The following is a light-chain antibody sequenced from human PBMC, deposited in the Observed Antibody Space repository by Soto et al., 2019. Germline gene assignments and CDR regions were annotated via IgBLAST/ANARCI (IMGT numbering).Light chain of an antibody. Sequence: EIVLTQSPGTLSLSPGERATLSCRASQSVSSSYLAWYQQKPGQAPRLLIYGASSRATGIPDRFSGSESGTDFTLTISRLEPEDFAVYYCQHYGSSPLTFGQGTKVEIK. V-gene: IGKV3-20*01. CDR1: QSVSSSY. CDR3: QHYGSSPLT. J-gene: IGKJ1*01. CDR2: GAS.